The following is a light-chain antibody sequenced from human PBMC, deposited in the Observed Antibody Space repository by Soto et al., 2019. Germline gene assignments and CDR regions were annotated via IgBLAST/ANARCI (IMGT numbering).Light chain of an antibody. V-gene: IGKV3-15*01. CDR3: QQYYNWPLEYT. J-gene: IGKJ2*01. CDR2: TAS. CDR1: QSVGSK. Sequence: EIVMTQSPGTLSVSPGERVTLSCRASQSVGSKVAWYQQKPGQAPRLLIFTASLRATGVPARFSGSGSGTEFTLTISSLQSEDFAVYWCQQYYNWPLEYTFGQGTKLEI.